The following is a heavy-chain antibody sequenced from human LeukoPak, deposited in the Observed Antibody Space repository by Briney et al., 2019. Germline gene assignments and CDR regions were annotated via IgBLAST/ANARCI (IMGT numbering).Heavy chain of an antibody. V-gene: IGHV4-34*01. D-gene: IGHD3-9*01. CDR1: GGSFSGYY. J-gene: IGHJ4*02. CDR2: INHSGST. Sequence: SETLSLTCAVYGGSFSGYYWSWIRQPPGKGREWSGEINHSGSTNYNPSLKSRVDIPVEKSKNQFYLKLSSVTAADTAVYYCAKERSLGRFDWLLYGPFDYWGQGTLVTVSS. CDR3: AKERSLGRFDWLLYGPFDY.